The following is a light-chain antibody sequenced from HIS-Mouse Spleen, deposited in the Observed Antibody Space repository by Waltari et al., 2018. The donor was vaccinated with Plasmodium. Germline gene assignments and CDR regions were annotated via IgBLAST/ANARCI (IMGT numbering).Light chain of an antibody. J-gene: IGKJ1*01. CDR3: QQSYSTWT. V-gene: IGKV1-39*01. CDR2: AAS. Sequence: DIQMTQSPSSLSASVGDRVTITCRASQSISSYLNWYQQKPGKAPKLLIYAASSLQSGVPSRFSGSGSGTDFILTISSLQPEDFATYYWQQSYSTWTFGQGTKVEIK. CDR1: QSISSY.